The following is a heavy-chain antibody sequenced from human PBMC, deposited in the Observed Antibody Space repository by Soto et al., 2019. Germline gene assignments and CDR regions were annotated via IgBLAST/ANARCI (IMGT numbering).Heavy chain of an antibody. J-gene: IGHJ4*02. Sequence: ASVQVSSRASGYTFDGYFLHWVRQAPGKGPEWMGRIHANRGGTQYAQKFQGRVTMTRDTSISKAYMEVSSLTSDDSSVYYCVSLRDAFRFDYWVQLNLVIVS. D-gene: IGHD2-2*01. CDR1: GYTFDGYF. V-gene: IGHV1-2*02. CDR3: VSLRDAFRFDY. CDR2: IHANRGGT.